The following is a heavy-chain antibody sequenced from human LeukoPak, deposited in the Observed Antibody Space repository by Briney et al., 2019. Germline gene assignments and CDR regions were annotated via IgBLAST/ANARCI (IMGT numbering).Heavy chain of an antibody. CDR2: ISSSGSTI. CDR1: GFTFSDYY. J-gene: IGHJ5*02. V-gene: IGHV3-11*04. CDR3: ARSPGATVTTGWFDP. Sequence: PGGSLRLSCAASGFTFSDYYMSWIRQAPGKGLEWVSYISSSGSTIYYADSVKGRFTISRDNAKSSLYLQMNSMRAEDTAVYYCARSPGATVTTGWFDPWGQGTLVTVSS. D-gene: IGHD4-17*01.